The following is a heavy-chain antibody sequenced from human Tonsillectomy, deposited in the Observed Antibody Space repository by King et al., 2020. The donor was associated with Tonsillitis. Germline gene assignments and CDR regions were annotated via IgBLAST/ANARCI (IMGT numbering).Heavy chain of an antibody. D-gene: IGHD2-2*01. CDR2: IYSGGST. CDR3: ARDTRYCSSTSCYAFDY. Sequence: VQLVESGGGLVQPGGSLRLSCVASGFTVSDNYMSWVRQAPGKGLELVSVIYSGGSTYYADSVKRRFTISRDNSKNTLYLQMNRLRAEDTAVYYCARDTRYCSSTSCYAFDYWGQGTLVIVSS. CDR1: GFTVSDNY. V-gene: IGHV3-66*01. J-gene: IGHJ4*02.